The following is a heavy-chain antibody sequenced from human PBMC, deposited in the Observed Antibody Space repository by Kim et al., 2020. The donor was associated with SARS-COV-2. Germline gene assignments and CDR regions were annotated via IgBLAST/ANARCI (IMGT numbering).Heavy chain of an antibody. D-gene: IGHD2-15*01. J-gene: IGHJ6*02. V-gene: IGHV5-10-1*01. CDR3: ARPGAVAEHFYYYYGMDV. CDR2: IDPSDSYT. CDR1: GYSFTSYW. Sequence: GESLKISCKGSGYSFTSYWISWVRQMPGKGLEWMGRIDPSDSYTNYSPSFQGHVTISADKSISTAYLQWSSLKASDTAMYYCARPGAVAEHFYYYYGMDVWGQGTTVTVSS.